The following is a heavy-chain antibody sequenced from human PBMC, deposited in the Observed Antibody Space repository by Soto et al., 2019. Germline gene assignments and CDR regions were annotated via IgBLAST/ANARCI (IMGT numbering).Heavy chain of an antibody. J-gene: IGHJ6*02. V-gene: IGHV3-30-3*01. CDR2: ISYDGSNK. D-gene: IGHD3-3*01. CDR3: AREIRFLEWLSHVGYYYGMDV. CDR1: GFTFSSYA. Sequence: GGSLRLSCAASGFTFSSYAMHWVRQAPGKGLEWVAVISYDGSNKYYADSVKGRFTISRDNSKNTLYLQMNSLRAEDTAVYYCAREIRFLEWLSHVGYYYGMDVWGQGTTVTVSS.